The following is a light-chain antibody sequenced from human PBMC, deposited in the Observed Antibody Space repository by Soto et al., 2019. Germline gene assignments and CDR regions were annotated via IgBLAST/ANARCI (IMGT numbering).Light chain of an antibody. Sequence: DIKMNQSPSTLSASVRDRVTITCRASQTISSWLAWFQQRPGRAPKFLISKASSLESGVPSRFSGSGSGTEFTLTISSLQPDDSATYYCQQYNSYRAFGQGTKVDI. J-gene: IGKJ1*01. CDR3: QQYNSYRA. CDR1: QTISSW. CDR2: KAS. V-gene: IGKV1-5*03.